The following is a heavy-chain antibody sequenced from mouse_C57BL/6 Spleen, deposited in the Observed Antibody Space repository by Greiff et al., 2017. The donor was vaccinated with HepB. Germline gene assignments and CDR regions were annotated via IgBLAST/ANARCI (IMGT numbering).Heavy chain of an antibody. CDR1: GFTFSDYG. V-gene: IGHV5-17*01. CDR3: ARRDYGSSYPSWFAY. J-gene: IGHJ3*01. D-gene: IGHD1-1*01. CDR2: ISSGSSTI. Sequence: EVQLVESGGGLVKPGGSLKLSCAASGFTFSDYGMHWVRQAPEKGLEWVAYISSGSSTIYYADTVKGRFTISRDNAKNTLFLQMTSLRSEDTAMYYGARRDYGSSYPSWFAYWGQGTLVTVSA.